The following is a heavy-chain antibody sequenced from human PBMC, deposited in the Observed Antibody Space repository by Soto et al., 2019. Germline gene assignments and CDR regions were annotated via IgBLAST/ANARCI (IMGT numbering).Heavy chain of an antibody. Sequence: QVQLVESGGGVVQPGRSLRLSCAASGFTFSSYGIHWVRQAPGKGLEWVAVISYDGSNKYYADSVKGRFTISRDNSKNTLYLQMNSLRAEDTAVYYCAKDRATMIVGIYYYYGMDVWGQGTTVTVSS. CDR2: ISYDGSNK. CDR3: AKDRATMIVGIYYYYGMDV. CDR1: GFTFSSYG. D-gene: IGHD3-22*01. J-gene: IGHJ6*02. V-gene: IGHV3-30*18.